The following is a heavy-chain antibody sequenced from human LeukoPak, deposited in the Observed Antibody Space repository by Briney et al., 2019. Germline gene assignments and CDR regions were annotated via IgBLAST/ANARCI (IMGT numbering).Heavy chain of an antibody. CDR3: AREPTQCRSWYFSNSCWFDP. CDR2: ISHDGSNK. J-gene: IGHJ5*02. D-gene: IGHD6-13*01. V-gene: IGHV3-30-3*01. Sequence: PGRSLRLSCAASGFTFSSYAMHWVRQAPGKGLEWVAVISHDGSNKYYADSVKGRFTISRDNSKNTLYLRMNSLRAEDTAVYYCAREPTQCRSWYFSNSCWFDPWGQGTLVTVSP. CDR1: GFTFSSYA.